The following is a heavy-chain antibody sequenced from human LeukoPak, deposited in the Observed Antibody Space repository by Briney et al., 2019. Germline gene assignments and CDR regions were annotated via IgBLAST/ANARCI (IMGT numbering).Heavy chain of an antibody. CDR3: ATEAVWGSYRSTGYFAY. D-gene: IGHD3-16*02. Sequence: PGGSLRLSCAASGFTFSSYWMHWVRQAPGKGLVWVSRINTDGSSTSYADSVKGRFTISRDNAKNTLYLQMNSLRAEDTAVYYCATEAVWGSYRSTGYFAYWGQGTLVTVSS. CDR1: GFTFSSYW. V-gene: IGHV3-74*01. J-gene: IGHJ4*02. CDR2: INTDGSST.